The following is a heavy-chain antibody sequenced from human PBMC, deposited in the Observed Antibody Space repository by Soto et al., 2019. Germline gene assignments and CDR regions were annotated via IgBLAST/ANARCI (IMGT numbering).Heavy chain of an antibody. CDR1: GFTFSSYV. V-gene: IGHV3-23*01. CDR3: VKGRSGYEFDY. Sequence: EVQLLESGGGLVQPGGSLRLSCAASGFTFSSYVMSWVRQAPGKGLEWVSAISGSGSGTYYADSVKGRFTISRDNSKNTLYVQMNSLRAEDTAVYYCVKGRSGYEFDYWGQGTLVTVSS. CDR2: ISGSGSGT. J-gene: IGHJ4*02. D-gene: IGHD5-12*01.